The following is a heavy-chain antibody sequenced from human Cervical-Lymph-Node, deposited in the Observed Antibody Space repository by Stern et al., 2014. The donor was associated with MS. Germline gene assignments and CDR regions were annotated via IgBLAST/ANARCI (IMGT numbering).Heavy chain of an antibody. V-gene: IGHV3-21*01. CDR1: GFTFSSYS. J-gene: IGHJ5*02. CDR2: ISSSSTYI. D-gene: IGHD3-9*01. Sequence: EVQLEESGGGLVKPGGSLRLSCAASGFTFSSYSMNWVRQAPGKGLEWVSSISSSSTYIYYADSVKGRFTISRDNAKNSLYLQMNSLRAEDTAVYYCARDHPHYDILSGFDPWGQGTLVTVSS. CDR3: ARDHPHYDILSGFDP.